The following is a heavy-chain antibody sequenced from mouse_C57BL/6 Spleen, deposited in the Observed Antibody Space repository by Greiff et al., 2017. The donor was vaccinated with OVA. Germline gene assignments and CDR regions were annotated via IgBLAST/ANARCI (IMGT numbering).Heavy chain of an antibody. CDR3: ARGRYGPDY. CDR1: GYSITSGYD. Sequence: QLQQSGPGMVKPSQSLSLTCTVTGYSITSGYDWHWIRHFPGNKLEWMGYISYSGSTNYNPSLKSRISITHDTSKNHFFLKLNSVTTEDTATYYCARGRYGPDYWVQATLVTVSA. CDR2: ISYSGST. V-gene: IGHV3-1*01. J-gene: IGHJ3*01. D-gene: IGHD1-2*01.